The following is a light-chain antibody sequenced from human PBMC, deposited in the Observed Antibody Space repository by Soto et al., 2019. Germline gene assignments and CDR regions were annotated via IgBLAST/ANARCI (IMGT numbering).Light chain of an antibody. Sequence: EIVMTQSPATLSVSPGARATLSCRASQSVSSNLAWFQQKPGQAPRLLIYGASTRDTGIPARFSGSGSGTEFTLTISSLQSEDFAVYHCQQYNKWPPTFGQGTKVDI. CDR1: QSVSSN. J-gene: IGKJ1*01. V-gene: IGKV3-15*01. CDR3: QQYNKWPPT. CDR2: GAS.